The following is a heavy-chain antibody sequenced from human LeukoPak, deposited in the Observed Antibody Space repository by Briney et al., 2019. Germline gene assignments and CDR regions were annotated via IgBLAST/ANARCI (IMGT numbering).Heavy chain of an antibody. J-gene: IGHJ4*02. CDR3: VGTGGDSSGYFDY. CDR1: GFTFDDYA. Sequence: AGGSLRPSCAASGFTFDDYAMHWVRQAPGKGLEWVSGISWNSGSIGYADSVKGRFTISRDNAKNSLYLQMNSLRAEDTALYYCVGTGGDSSGYFDYWGQGTLVTVSS. D-gene: IGHD3-22*01. V-gene: IGHV3-9*01. CDR2: ISWNSGSI.